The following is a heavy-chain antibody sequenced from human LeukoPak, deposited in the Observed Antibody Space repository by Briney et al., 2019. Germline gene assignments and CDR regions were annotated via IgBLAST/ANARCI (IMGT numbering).Heavy chain of an antibody. D-gene: IGHD1-26*01. CDR3: ARAYSGSYFYFDY. Sequence: GGSLRLSCAASGFTFSSYATSWVRQAPGKGLEWVSAISGSGGSTYYADSVKGRFTISRDNSKNTLYLQMNSLRAEDTAVYYCARAYSGSYFYFDYWGQGTLVTVSS. V-gene: IGHV3-23*01. CDR1: GFTFSSYA. J-gene: IGHJ4*02. CDR2: ISGSGGST.